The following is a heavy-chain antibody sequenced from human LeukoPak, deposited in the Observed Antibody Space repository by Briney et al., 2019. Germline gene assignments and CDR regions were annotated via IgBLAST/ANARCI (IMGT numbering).Heavy chain of an antibody. J-gene: IGHJ6*02. Sequence: GGSLRLSCAASGFTFSSYAMSWVRQAPGKGLEWVSAISGSGGSTYYADSVKGRFTISRDNSKNTLYLQMNSLRAEDTAVYYCSGEEDTILSYYGMDVWGQGTTVTVSS. CDR3: SGEEDTILSYYGMDV. CDR1: GFTFSSYA. CDR2: ISGSGGST. V-gene: IGHV3-23*01. D-gene: IGHD3-3*01.